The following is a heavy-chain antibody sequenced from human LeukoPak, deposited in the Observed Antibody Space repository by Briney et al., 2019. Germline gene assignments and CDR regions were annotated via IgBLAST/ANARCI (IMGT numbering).Heavy chain of an antibody. J-gene: IGHJ3*02. D-gene: IGHD1-1*01. CDR3: ASVYGVHGKAFDI. CDR2: IYHSGST. Sequence: SETLSLTCAVSGYSISSGYYWGWIRQPPGKGLEWIGSIYHSGSTYYNPSLKSRVTISVDTSKNQFSLKLSSVTAADTAVYYCASVYGVHGKAFDIWGQGTMVTVSS. V-gene: IGHV4-38-2*01. CDR1: GYSISSGYY.